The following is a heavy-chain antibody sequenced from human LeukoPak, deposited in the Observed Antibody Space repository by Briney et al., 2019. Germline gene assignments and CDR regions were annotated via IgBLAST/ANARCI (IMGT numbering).Heavy chain of an antibody. D-gene: IGHD3-16*02. J-gene: IGHJ4*02. CDR1: GFTSSSYA. V-gene: IGHV3-23*01. Sequence: PGGSLRLSCAASGFTSSSYAMSWVRQAPGKGLEWVSAISGSGGSTYYADSVKGRFTISEDNSRTTMYVQMNSLGPEDTAVYYCARGDYIWGSNRSFDCWGQGTLVTVSS. CDR2: ISGSGGST. CDR3: ARGDYIWGSNRSFDC.